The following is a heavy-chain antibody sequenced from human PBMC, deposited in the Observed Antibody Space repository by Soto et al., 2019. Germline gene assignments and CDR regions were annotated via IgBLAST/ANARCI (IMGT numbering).Heavy chain of an antibody. CDR1: GYTFTSYD. J-gene: IGHJ4*02. Sequence: QVPLVQSGAEVKKPGASVKVSCKASGYTFTSYDINWVRQATGQGLEWMGWMNPNSGNTGYAQKFQGRVTMTRNTSISTAYMELSSLRSEDTAVYYCATFRYDFWSGYHADWGQGTLVTVSS. V-gene: IGHV1-8*01. CDR2: MNPNSGNT. CDR3: ATFRYDFWSGYHAD. D-gene: IGHD3-3*01.